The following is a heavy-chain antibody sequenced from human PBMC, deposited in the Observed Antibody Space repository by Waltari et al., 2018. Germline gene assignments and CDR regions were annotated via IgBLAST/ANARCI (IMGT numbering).Heavy chain of an antibody. CDR3: ARDAATGYFDS. CDR2: IHYSEST. Sequence: QVQLQESGPGLVKPSETLSLTCTISDDSFNDYYWCWIRQPPGKGLEWLGYIHYSESTDSSPSFKSRVTMSIDTSKNQFALNLSSVSAADTAVYYCARDAATGYFDSWGQGTLVTVSS. J-gene: IGHJ4*02. CDR1: DDSFNDYY. D-gene: IGHD1-1*01. V-gene: IGHV4-59*01.